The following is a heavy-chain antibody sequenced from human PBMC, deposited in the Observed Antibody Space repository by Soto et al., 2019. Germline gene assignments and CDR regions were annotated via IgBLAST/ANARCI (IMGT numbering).Heavy chain of an antibody. V-gene: IGHV4-30-2*06. CDR2: ILQSGGT. CDR3: ARRRKGQPTYFDL. CDR1: GGSINNGAYF. D-gene: IGHD5-18*01. Sequence: QLQLKESGSGLLRPSQTLSLTCAVSGGSINNGAYFWTWIRQSPGKGLEWVGYILQSGGTFYNPSLRRRATISLARSRNQFSLKLTSVMAAATAVYFCARRRKGQPTYFDLWGQGILVAVSS. J-gene: IGHJ4*02.